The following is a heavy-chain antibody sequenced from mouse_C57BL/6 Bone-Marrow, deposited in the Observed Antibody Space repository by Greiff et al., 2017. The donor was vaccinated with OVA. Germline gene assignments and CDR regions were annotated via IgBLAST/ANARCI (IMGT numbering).Heavy chain of an antibody. J-gene: IGHJ3*01. CDR2: ISSGSSTI. CDR3: AEDVEAASFAH. Sequence: DVHLVESGGCLVTPGGSLKLSCAASGFTFRDYGMHLVRQAPEKGLEWVAYISSGSSTIYYADTVQGRFTISRDNAKNTLFLQMTSLRSEDTAMYYGAEDVEAASFAHWAQGTLVTDSA. V-gene: IGHV5-17*01. D-gene: IGHD3-2*02. CDR1: GFTFRDYG.